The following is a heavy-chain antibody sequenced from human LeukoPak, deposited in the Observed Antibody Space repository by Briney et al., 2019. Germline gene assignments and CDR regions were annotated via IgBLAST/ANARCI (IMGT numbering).Heavy chain of an antibody. CDR2: IYHSGST. CDR3: ARGGSYYYDSSGYLPYNWFDP. Sequence: SETLSLTCAVSGGSISSGGYSWSWIRQPPGKGLEWIGYIYHSGSTYYNPSLKSRVTISVDRSKNQFALKLSSVTAADTAVYYCARGGSYYYDSSGYLPYNWFDPWGQGTLVTVSS. V-gene: IGHV4-30-2*01. D-gene: IGHD3-22*01. CDR1: GGSISSGGYS. J-gene: IGHJ5*02.